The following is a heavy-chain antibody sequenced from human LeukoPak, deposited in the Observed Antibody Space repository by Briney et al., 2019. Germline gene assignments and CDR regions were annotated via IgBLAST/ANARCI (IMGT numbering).Heavy chain of an antibody. CDR2: VSNSGDYI. CDR3: ARALIGYYFDY. J-gene: IGHJ4*02. Sequence: GGSLRLSCVASGFTFNNYAMTWVRQAPGKGLEWVSSVSNSGDYIHYADSVKGRFTISRDNSKNSLYLQMNSLRAEDTAVYYCARALIGYYFDYWGQGTLVTVSS. V-gene: IGHV3-21*06. CDR1: GFTFNNYA. D-gene: IGHD2-8*01.